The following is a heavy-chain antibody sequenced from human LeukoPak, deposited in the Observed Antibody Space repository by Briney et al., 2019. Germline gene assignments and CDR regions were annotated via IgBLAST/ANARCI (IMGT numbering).Heavy chain of an antibody. CDR3: ARDGGYDY. Sequence: GGSLRLSCAASGFSFSGYSMHWVRQAPGKGLEWVALISYDGSYTYYAESVKGRFIVSRDNSRNILYVQMNSLRTDDTAVYYCARDGGYDYWGQGTLVTVSS. D-gene: IGHD5-12*01. CDR1: GFSFSGYS. CDR2: ISYDGSYT. J-gene: IGHJ4*02. V-gene: IGHV3-30*04.